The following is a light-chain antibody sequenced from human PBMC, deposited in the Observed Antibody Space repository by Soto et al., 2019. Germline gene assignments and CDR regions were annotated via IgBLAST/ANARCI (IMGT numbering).Light chain of an antibody. CDR1: NSNIGAGYD. V-gene: IGLV1-40*01. Sequence: QAVVTQPPSVSRAPGQRVTISCTGSNSNIGAGYDVHWYQQLPGTAPKLLIYGNTNRPSGVPDRFSGSKSDTSASLAITGLQAEDEAVYYCQSYDSSLSGYVFGTGTKVTVL. J-gene: IGLJ1*01. CDR2: GNT. CDR3: QSYDSSLSGYV.